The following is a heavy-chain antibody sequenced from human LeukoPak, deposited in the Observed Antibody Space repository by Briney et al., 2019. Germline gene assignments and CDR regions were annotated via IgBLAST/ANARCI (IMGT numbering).Heavy chain of an antibody. CDR2: IYTSGST. J-gene: IGHJ4*02. Sequence: SETLSLTCAVSGYSISSGYYWGWIRQPAGKGLEWIGRIYTSGSTNYNPSLKSRVTMSVDTSKNQFSLKLSSVTAADTAVYYCARGESGWNFDYWGQGTLVTVSS. CDR3: ARGESGWNFDY. CDR1: GYSISSGYY. D-gene: IGHD6-19*01. V-gene: IGHV4-4*07.